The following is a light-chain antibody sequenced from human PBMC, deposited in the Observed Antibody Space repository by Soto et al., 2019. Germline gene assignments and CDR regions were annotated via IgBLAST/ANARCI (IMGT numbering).Light chain of an antibody. J-gene: IGKJ3*01. Sequence: DIQMTQSPSSLSASVGDRVTITCRASQSISSYLNWYQQKPGKAPKVQIYAGSSLQIGVPSRLSCSGSGTDFTFTRSSVQPEDFATYYCQQCYSTPETFGPGTKVDIK. V-gene: IGKV1-39*01. CDR1: QSISSY. CDR2: AGS. CDR3: QQCYSTPET.